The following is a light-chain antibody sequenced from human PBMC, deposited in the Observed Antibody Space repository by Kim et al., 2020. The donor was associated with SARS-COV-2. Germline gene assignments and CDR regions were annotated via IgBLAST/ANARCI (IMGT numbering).Light chain of an antibody. CDR3: QEYGTSPKYT. CDR1: QSVSSTF. J-gene: IGKJ2*01. V-gene: IGKV3-20*01. Sequence: EIVLTQSPDTLSLSPGERATLSCRASQSVSSTFLAWYQQKPGRAPRLLMYGASSRATGIPDRFSGSGSGTDFTLTISRLEPEDFAVYYCQEYGTSPKYTFGQGTKLEIK. CDR2: GAS.